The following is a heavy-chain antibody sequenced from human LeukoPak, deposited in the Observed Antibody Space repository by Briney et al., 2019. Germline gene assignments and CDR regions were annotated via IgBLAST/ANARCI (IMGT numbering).Heavy chain of an antibody. J-gene: IGHJ4*02. CDR3: ARNFRRGDFDY. D-gene: IGHD3-10*01. V-gene: IGHV3-48*03. Sequence: GGSLRLSCAASGFTFSSYEMNWVRQAPGKGLEWVSYISSSGSTIYYADSVKGRFTISRDNAKNSLYLQMNSLRAEDTAVYYCARNFRRGDFDYWGQGTLVTVSS. CDR1: GFTFSSYE. CDR2: ISSSGSTI.